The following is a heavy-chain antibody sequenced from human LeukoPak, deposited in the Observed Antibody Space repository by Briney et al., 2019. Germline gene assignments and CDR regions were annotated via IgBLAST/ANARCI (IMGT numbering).Heavy chain of an antibody. J-gene: IGHJ3*01. CDR1: GFTFSGFW. CDR3: ARSSYSSSSSV. V-gene: IGHV3-7*03. Sequence: TGGSLRLSCAVSGFTFSGFWMSRSRQAPGKGLEWVASINSDGSEGYYADVVKGRFTISRDNAKNSLYLQINSLRAEDTAVYYCARSSYSSSSSVWGQGTMVTVSS. CDR2: INSDGSEG. D-gene: IGHD6-6*01.